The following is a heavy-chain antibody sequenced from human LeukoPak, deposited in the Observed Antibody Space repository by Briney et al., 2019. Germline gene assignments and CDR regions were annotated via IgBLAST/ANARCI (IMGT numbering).Heavy chain of an antibody. D-gene: IGHD5-18*01. J-gene: IGHJ4*02. CDR1: GGSVSNTDYY. CDR2: IYTTGSA. Sequence: SETLSLTCSVSGGSVSNTDYYWSWIRQPAGKGLEWIGRIYTTGSANYNPSLKSRVTISVDTSKNQFSLKLSSVTAADTAVYYCAREKGSGYSYGLDYWGQGTLVTVSS. CDR3: AREKGSGYSYGLDY. V-gene: IGHV4-61*10.